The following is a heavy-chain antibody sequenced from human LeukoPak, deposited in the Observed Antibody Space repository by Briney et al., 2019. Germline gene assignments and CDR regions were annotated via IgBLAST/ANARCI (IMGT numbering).Heavy chain of an antibody. Sequence: PSETLSLTCAVYGGSFSGYYWSWIRQPPGKGLEWIGSIYYSGSTYYNPSLKSRVTISVDTSKNQFSLKLSSVTAADTAVYYCARDRSSGWYGGYWGQGTLVTVSS. J-gene: IGHJ4*02. CDR3: ARDRSSGWYGGY. CDR2: IYYSGST. D-gene: IGHD6-19*01. V-gene: IGHV4-34*01. CDR1: GGSFSGYY.